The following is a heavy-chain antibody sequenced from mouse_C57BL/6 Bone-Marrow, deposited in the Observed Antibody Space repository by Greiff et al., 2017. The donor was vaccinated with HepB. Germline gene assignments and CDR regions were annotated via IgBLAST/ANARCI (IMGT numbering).Heavy chain of an antibody. D-gene: IGHD1-1*01. CDR1: GFTFSSYG. Sequence: DVKLVESGGDLVKPGGSLKLSCAASGFTFSSYGMSWVRQTPDKRLEWVATISSGGSYTYYPDSVKGRFTISRDNAKNTLYLQMSSLKSEDTAMYYCARRATVVALDYWGQGTTLTVSS. V-gene: IGHV5-6*02. CDR3: ARRATVVALDY. CDR2: ISSGGSYT. J-gene: IGHJ2*01.